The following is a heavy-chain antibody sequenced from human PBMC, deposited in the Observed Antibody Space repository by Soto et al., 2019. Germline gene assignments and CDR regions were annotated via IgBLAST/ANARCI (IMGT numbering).Heavy chain of an antibody. V-gene: IGHV4-31*04. CDR3: AKTKTPLVRNGMDV. CDR2: IYYSGST. Sequence: QVRLQESGPGLVRPSQTLSLTCTVSGDSLSSGGYYCSWIRQLPGKGLEWIGFIYYSGSTFYNPSLRSRVTMSTDASKNHISLKLSSVTAADTAVYYCAKTKTPLVRNGMDVWGQGTTVTVSS. D-gene: IGHD2-8*01. J-gene: IGHJ6*02. CDR1: GDSLSSGGYY.